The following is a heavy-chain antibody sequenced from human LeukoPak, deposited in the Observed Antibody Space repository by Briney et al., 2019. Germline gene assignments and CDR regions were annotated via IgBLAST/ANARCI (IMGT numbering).Heavy chain of an antibody. CDR1: GYSISSGDY. CDR3: ARVPNSISWYYFDC. CDR2: IYDSGST. Sequence: SETLSLTCTVSGYSISSGDYWGWIRQPPGKGLEWIGSIYDSGSTYYNPSLKSRVTISVDTSKSQFSLKLSSVTAADTAVYYYARVPNSISWYYFDCWGQGTLVTVSS. V-gene: IGHV4-38-2*02. D-gene: IGHD6-13*01. J-gene: IGHJ4*02.